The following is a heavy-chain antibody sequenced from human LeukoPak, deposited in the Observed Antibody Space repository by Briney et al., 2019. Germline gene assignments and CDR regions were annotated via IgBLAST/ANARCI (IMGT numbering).Heavy chain of an antibody. Sequence: GGSLRLSCAASGFTFSSYSMNWVRQAPGKGLEWASSISGSSSYIYYADSVKGRFTISRDNAKNSLYVQMNSLRAEDTAVYYCARVSVICGGDCFDYWGQGTLVTVSS. D-gene: IGHD2-21*01. V-gene: IGHV3-21*01. CDR2: ISGSSSYI. CDR3: ARVSVICGGDCFDY. J-gene: IGHJ4*02. CDR1: GFTFSSYS.